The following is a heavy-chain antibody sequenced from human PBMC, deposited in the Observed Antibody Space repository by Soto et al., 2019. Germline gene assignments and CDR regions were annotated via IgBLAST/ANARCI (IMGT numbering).Heavy chain of an antibody. D-gene: IGHD4-17*01. J-gene: IGHJ6*04. CDR1: GYTFTGYY. Sequence: ASVKVSCKASGYTFTGYYMHWVRQAPGQGLEWMGWINPNSGGTNYAQKFQGWVTMTRDTSISTAYMELSRLRSDDTAVYYCARDEALRLLTGYYYYYYGMDVWGKGTTVTVSS. CDR2: INPNSGGT. CDR3: ARDEALRLLTGYYYYYYGMDV. V-gene: IGHV1-2*04.